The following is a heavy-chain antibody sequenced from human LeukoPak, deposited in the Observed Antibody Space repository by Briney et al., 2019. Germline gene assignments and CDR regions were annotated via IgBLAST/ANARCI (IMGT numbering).Heavy chain of an antibody. CDR1: GGSLCSSSYY. CDR2: IYFDGNS. J-gene: IGHJ4*02. CDR3: AAENGNFWIGYHYFED. D-gene: IGHD3-3*01. Sequence: SETLSLTCTVSGGSLCSSSYYWGWIRQPPGKDLEWIGTIYFDGNSFYNPSLKSRVTISIDMSKNQFSLKLSSVTAADTAIYYCAAENGNFWIGYHYFEDWGQGTLVSVSS. V-gene: IGHV4-39*01.